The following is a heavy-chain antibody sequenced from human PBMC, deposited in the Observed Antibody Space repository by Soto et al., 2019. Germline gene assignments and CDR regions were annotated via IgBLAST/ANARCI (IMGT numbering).Heavy chain of an antibody. CDR1: GFNVSVNY. V-gene: IGHV3-53*01. J-gene: IGHJ6*02. CDR2: VTGGGTT. Sequence: EVQLVESGGGLIQPGGSLRLSCAASGFNVSVNYMNWVRQAPGKGLEWVSVVTGGGTTNYADSVKGRFTFSRDPSKNTLYLQMNSLRAEDTAEYYCVRENYYDGMDVWGQGTTVIVSS. CDR3: VRENYYDGMDV.